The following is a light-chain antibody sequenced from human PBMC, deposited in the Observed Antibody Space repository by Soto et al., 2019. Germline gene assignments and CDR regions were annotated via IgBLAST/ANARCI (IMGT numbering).Light chain of an antibody. Sequence: QSALTQPASVSGSPGQSITISCTGTSSDVGGYNFVSWYQHHPGKAPKLMIYDVSDRPSGISNRFSGSKSGNTASLTISGLQAEDEADYYCSSYTTSNTPYVLGTGTKLPS. CDR1: SSDVGGYNF. V-gene: IGLV2-14*03. CDR3: SSYTTSNTPYV. CDR2: DVS. J-gene: IGLJ1*01.